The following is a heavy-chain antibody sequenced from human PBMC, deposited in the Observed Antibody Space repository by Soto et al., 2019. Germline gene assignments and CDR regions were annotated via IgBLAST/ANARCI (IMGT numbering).Heavy chain of an antibody. CDR1: GGSISSYY. J-gene: IGHJ4*02. CDR3: ARSQTTVTSYDS. D-gene: IGHD4-17*01. CDR2: IYYSGST. Sequence: SETLSLTCTVSGGSISSYYWSWIRQPPGKGLEWIGYIYYSGSTNYNPSLKSRVTISVDTSKNQFSLKLSSVTAADTAVYYCARSQTTVTSYDSWGQGTLVTVSS. V-gene: IGHV4-59*08.